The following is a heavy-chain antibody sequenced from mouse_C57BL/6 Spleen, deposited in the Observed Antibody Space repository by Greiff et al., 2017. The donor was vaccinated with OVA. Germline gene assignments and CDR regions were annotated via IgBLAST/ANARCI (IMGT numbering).Heavy chain of an antibody. CDR2: IDPENGDT. CDR1: GFNIKDDY. J-gene: IGHJ3*01. D-gene: IGHD2-4*01. Sequence: EVQLQQSGAELVRPGASVKLSCTASGFNIKDDYMHWVKQRPEQGLEWIGWIDPENGDTEYASKFQGKATITADTSSNTAYLQLSSLTSEDTAVYYCTLGDYDFAWCAYWGQGTLVTVSA. V-gene: IGHV14-4*01. CDR3: TLGDYDFAWCAY.